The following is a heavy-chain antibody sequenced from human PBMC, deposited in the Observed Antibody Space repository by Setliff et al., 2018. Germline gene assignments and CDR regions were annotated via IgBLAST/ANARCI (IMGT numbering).Heavy chain of an antibody. CDR2: INHRGST. V-gene: IGHV4-34*01. J-gene: IGHJ6*03. Sequence: SETLSLTCAAYGGTFSDYHWTWIRQSPEKGLEWIGEINHRGSTNYNPSLKSRVTMSLDPSKKQFSLKLRSVTAADTAVYYCARDWEITVVREVTQYYYYMDIWGKGNAVTVSS. CDR1: GGTFSDYH. D-gene: IGHD3-10*01. CDR3: ARDWEITVVREVTQYYYYMDI.